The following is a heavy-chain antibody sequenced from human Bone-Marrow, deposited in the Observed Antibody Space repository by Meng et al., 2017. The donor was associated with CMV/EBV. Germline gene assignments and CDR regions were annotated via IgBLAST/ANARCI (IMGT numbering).Heavy chain of an antibody. CDR3: VKNVGRWDTW. D-gene: IGHD5-18*01. Sequence: GGSLRLSCAASGFNFNSHDMNWVRQAPGKGLEWVSGISGTGQSTFNAASVKGRFTVSRDNSKKMLYLQMNRLRGDDTAIYYCVKNVGRWDTWWGQGNLVNVAS. CDR2: ISGTGQST. V-gene: IGHV3-23*01. CDR1: GFNFNSHD. J-gene: IGHJ4*02.